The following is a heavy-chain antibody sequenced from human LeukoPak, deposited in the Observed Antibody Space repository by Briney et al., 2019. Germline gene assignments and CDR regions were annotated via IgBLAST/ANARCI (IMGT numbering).Heavy chain of an antibody. J-gene: IGHJ4*02. V-gene: IGHV3-33*01. CDR2: IWYDGSNK. CDR1: GFTFSSYG. D-gene: IGHD5-18*01. Sequence: GRSLRLSCAASGFTFSSYGMHWVRQAPGKGLEWVAVIWYDGSNKYYADSVKGRFTISRDNSKNTLYLQMNSLRAEDAAVYYFSRGPDSAMVTAPFDYWGQGTLVTVSS. CDR3: SRGPDSAMVTAPFDY.